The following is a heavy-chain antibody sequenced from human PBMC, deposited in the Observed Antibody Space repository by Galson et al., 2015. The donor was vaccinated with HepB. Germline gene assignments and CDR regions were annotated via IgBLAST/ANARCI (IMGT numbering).Heavy chain of an antibody. CDR2: ISYDGNNK. CDR1: GFTFSSYA. CDR3: ARDWLKPYCGGDCYSEGDFDY. V-gene: IGHV3-30-3*01. J-gene: IGHJ4*02. D-gene: IGHD2-21*01. Sequence: SLRLSCAASGFTFSSYAMHWVRQAPGKGLEWVAVISYDGNNKYYADSVKGRFTISRDNSKNTLYLQMNSLRAEDTAVYYCARDWLKPYCGGDCYSEGDFDYWGQGTLVTVSS.